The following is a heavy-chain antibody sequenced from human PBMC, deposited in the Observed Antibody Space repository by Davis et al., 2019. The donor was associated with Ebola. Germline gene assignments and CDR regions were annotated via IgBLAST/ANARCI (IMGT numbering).Heavy chain of an antibody. J-gene: IGHJ6*02. CDR1: GYSFTSYW. D-gene: IGHD4-11*01. Sequence: GESLKISCQASGYSFTSYWISWVRQMPGKGLEWMGRIDPSDSYTNYSPSFQGHVTISADKSISTAYLQWSSLKASDTAMYYCAAQLYYYYGMDVWGQGTTVTVSS. V-gene: IGHV5-10-1*01. CDR3: AAQLYYYYGMDV. CDR2: IDPSDSYT.